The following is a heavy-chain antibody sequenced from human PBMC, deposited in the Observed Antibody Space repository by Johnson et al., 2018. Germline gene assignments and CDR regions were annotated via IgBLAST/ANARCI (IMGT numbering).Heavy chain of an antibody. D-gene: IGHD3-22*01. CDR2: ISGRGSSA. V-gene: IGHV3-23*04. J-gene: IGHJ3*02. CDR3: AKSSTYYYDSSGYLGAFDI. CDR1: GFTFSSYA. Sequence: VQLVQSGGGLLQXGGSLRLXCAASGFTFSSYAMSWVRQAPGKGLEWVSAISGRGSSAYYADSVKGRFTVPRDNSKNTLYLQMNSLRAEDTAVYYCAKSSTYYYDSSGYLGAFDIWGQGTMVTVSS.